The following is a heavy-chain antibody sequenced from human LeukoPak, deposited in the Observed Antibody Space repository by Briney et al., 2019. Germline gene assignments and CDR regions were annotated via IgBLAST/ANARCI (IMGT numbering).Heavy chain of an antibody. J-gene: IGHJ5*02. D-gene: IGHD3-22*01. CDR3: ASALTYYYDTSGSLP. CDR1: GFIFSRYW. Sequence: GGSLRLSCAASGFIFSRYWMRWVRQAPGKGLEGVANINQEGSEKYYVDSVKGRFTISRDNAKNSLYLQMKSLRAEDTAVYYCASALTYYYDTSGSLPWGQGTLVTVSS. V-gene: IGHV3-7*01. CDR2: INQEGSEK.